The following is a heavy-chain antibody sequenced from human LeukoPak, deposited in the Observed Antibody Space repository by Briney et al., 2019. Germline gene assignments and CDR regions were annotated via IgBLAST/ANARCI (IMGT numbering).Heavy chain of an antibody. CDR1: GYSFTSYW. J-gene: IGHJ5*02. V-gene: IGHV5-51*01. D-gene: IGHD4-23*01. Sequence: KDGESLKISCKGSGYSFTSYWIGWVRRMPGKGLEWMGIIYPGDSDTRYSPSFQGQVTISADKSISTAYLQWSSLKASDTAMYYCARGELANYGGNSGWFDPWGQGTLVTVSS. CDR2: IYPGDSDT. CDR3: ARGELANYGGNSGWFDP.